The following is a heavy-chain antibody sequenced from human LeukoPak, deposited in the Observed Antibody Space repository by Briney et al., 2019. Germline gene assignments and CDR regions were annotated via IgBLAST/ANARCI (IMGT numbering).Heavy chain of an antibody. CDR3: ASPRVG. CDR1: GFTFSSYW. Sequence: PGGSVRLSCAASGFTFSSYWVIWVPRAPGKGVEGVANIKQGGREKYYVDSVRGGFTISRDNAKNSLYLQMNSRRGEDADMYYCASPRVGWGQGPLVTASS. CDR2: IKQGGREK. D-gene: IGHD1-26*01. J-gene: IGHJ1*01. V-gene: IGHV3-7*01.